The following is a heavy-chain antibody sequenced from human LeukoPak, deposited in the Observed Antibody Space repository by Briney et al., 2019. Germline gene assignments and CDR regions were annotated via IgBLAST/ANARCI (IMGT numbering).Heavy chain of an antibody. V-gene: IGHV3-20*04. J-gene: IGHJ3*02. CDR3: ARAQTMLRGFYDAFDI. CDR2: IDWNGGRT. CDR1: GFIFDDYG. Sequence: PGGSLRLSCAASGFIFDDYGMTWVRQAPGKGLEWVSGIDWNGGRTGYADSVKGRFTISRDNAKNSLYLQMNSPRAEDTALYYCARAQTMLRGFYDAFDIWGQGTMVTVSS. D-gene: IGHD3-10*01.